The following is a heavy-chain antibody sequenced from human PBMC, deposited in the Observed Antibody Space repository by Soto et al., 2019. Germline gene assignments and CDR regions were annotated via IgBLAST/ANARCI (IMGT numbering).Heavy chain of an antibody. CDR1: GYSFTSDW. V-gene: IGHV5-51*01. CDR2: IYPGDSDT. J-gene: IGHJ4*02. CDR3: ARTVRYWGGTSCDYYFDY. D-gene: IGHD2-15*01. Sequence: PGESLKISCKGSGYSFTSDWIGWVSQMPGKGLEWMGIIYPGDSDTRYSPSFQGQVTISADKSISTAYLQWSSLKASDTAMYYCARTVRYWGGTSCDYYFDYGGQGTLVTVSS.